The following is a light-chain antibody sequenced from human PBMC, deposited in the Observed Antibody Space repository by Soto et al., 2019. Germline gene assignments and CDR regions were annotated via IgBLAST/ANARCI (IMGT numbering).Light chain of an antibody. Sequence: EIVLTQSPATLSLSPGERATLSCRASQSVSNYLAWYQQKPGQAPRLLIYDASNSATGIPARFSGGGSGTDVTLTISSLEPADFAVYYCHQRSNWPPWTFGQGTKVEIK. V-gene: IGKV3-11*01. CDR2: DAS. CDR1: QSVSNY. J-gene: IGKJ1*01. CDR3: HQRSNWPPWT.